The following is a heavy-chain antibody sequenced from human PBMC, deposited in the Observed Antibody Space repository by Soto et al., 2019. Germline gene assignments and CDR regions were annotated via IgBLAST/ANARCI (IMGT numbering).Heavy chain of an antibody. V-gene: IGHV1-46*01. CDR2: VNPSLGRA. CDR3: ARAPYSSMSFFLDY. CDR1: GYSLTANH. Sequence: ASVKVSCQASGYSLTANHMHWVRQAPGQGLEWMGIVNPSLGRANYAQKFQDRVAMTWDTSTGTFYMELSSLRSDDTAMYYCARAPYSSMSFFLDYWGQGTRVTVSS. D-gene: IGHD2-2*01. J-gene: IGHJ4*02.